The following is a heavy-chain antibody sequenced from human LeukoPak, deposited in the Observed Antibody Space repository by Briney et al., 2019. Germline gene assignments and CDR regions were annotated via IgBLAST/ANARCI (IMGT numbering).Heavy chain of an antibody. Sequence: ASVKVSCKASGYTFTSYDINWVRQATGQGLEWMGWMNPNSGNTGYAQKFQGRVTMTRNTSISTACMELSSLRSEDTAVYYCARGRNLRNQLLSLNWFDPWGQGTLVTVSS. CDR1: GYTFTSYD. V-gene: IGHV1-8*01. CDR3: ARGRNLRNQLLSLNWFDP. CDR2: MNPNSGNT. J-gene: IGHJ5*02. D-gene: IGHD2-2*01.